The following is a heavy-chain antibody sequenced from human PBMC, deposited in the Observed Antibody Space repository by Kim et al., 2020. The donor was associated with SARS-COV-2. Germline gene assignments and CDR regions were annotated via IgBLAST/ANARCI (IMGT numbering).Heavy chain of an antibody. V-gene: IGHV4-39*01. J-gene: IGHJ5*02. D-gene: IGHD5-18*01. CDR2: IYYSGST. CDR3: AKLRVDTAMVWNKWIDP. Sequence: SETLSLTCTVSGGSISSSSYYWGWIRQPPGKGLEWIGSIYYSGSTYYNPSLKRRVTISVDTSKKQFSLKLSSVTAADTAEYYSAKLRVDTAMVWNKWIDP. CDR1: GGSISSSSYY.